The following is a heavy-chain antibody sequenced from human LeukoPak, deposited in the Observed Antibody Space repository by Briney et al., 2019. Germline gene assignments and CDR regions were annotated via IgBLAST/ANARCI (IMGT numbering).Heavy chain of an antibody. D-gene: IGHD3-3*01. CDR2: IYYSGST. CDR3: ARVGASSDAFDI. Sequence: SETLSLTCTVSGGSISSYYWSWIRQPPGKGLEWIGYIYYSGSTNYNPSLKSRVTISVDTSKNQFSLKLGSVTAADTAVYYCARVGASSDAFDIWGQGTMVTVSS. J-gene: IGHJ3*02. V-gene: IGHV4-59*01. CDR1: GGSISSYY.